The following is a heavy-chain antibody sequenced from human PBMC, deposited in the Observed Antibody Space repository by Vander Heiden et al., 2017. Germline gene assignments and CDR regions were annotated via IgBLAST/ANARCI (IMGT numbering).Heavy chain of an antibody. V-gene: IGHV4-39*01. Sequence: LQLQESPPGLVKPSDPLSLTCTVPRQPTSRDTYFWGWIRQPPGKGLGWIGSISYTGTTYYNTSLKSRVTISTDTSKDQLSLKMRSVTAADTAVYFCARPGSTTGWYYFDSWGQGTLVTVSS. CDR2: ISYTGTT. CDR3: ARPGSTTGWYYFDS. J-gene: IGHJ4*02. D-gene: IGHD6-19*01. CDR1: RQPTSRDTYF.